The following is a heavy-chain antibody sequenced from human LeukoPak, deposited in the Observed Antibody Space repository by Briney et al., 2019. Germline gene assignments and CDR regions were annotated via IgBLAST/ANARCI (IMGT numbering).Heavy chain of an antibody. CDR2: IYPGGSDT. CDR3: ARLGGSGMFLYGWFDP. V-gene: IGHV5-51*01. Sequence: GESLKISCKGSGYSFTSYWIGWVRQMPGKGLEWMGIIYPGGSDTRYSPSFQGQVTISADKSISTAYLQWSSLKASDTAMYYCARLGGSGMFLYGWFDPWGQGTLVTVSS. CDR1: GYSFTSYW. J-gene: IGHJ5*02. D-gene: IGHD3-10*01.